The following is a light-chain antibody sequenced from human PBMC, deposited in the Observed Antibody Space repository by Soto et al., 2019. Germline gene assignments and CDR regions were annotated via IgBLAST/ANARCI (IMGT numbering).Light chain of an antibody. CDR1: SSDVGAYNY. V-gene: IGLV2-14*01. CDR3: CSYTTSSTLL. Sequence: QSALTQPASISGSPGQSITISCTGTSSDVGAYNYVSWYQQHPGKVPKLMIYDVSNRPSGVSNRFSGSKSGSTASLTISGLQAEDEADYYCCSYTTSSTLLFGGGTKLTVL. J-gene: IGLJ2*01. CDR2: DVS.